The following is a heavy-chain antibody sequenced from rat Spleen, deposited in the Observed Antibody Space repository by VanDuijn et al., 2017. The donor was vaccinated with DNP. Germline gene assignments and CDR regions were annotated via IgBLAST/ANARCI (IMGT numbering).Heavy chain of an antibody. CDR1: GFTFSDYA. CDR2: ISYEGSST. J-gene: IGHJ4*01. CDR3: ARHAAILYAMDA. D-gene: IGHD1-2*01. Sequence: EVQLVESGGGLVQPGNSLKLSCAASGFTFSDYAMAWVRQSPKKGLEWVATISYEGSSTYYGDSVKGRFTISRDNAKSTLYLQMNSLRSEDTATYYCARHAAILYAMDAWGQGTSVTVSS. V-gene: IGHV5-22*01.